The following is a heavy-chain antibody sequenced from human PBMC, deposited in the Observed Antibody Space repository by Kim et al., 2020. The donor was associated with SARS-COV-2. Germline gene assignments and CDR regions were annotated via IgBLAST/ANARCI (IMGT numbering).Heavy chain of an antibody. J-gene: IGHJ5*02. CDR3: ASYKWNFFDT. D-gene: IGHD1-20*01. V-gene: IGHV3-48*02. CDR2: STI. Sequence: STINYADSVKGGFTISKDNAKNSLYLQMNSLRDEDTAVYYCASYKWNFFDTWGQGTLVTVSS.